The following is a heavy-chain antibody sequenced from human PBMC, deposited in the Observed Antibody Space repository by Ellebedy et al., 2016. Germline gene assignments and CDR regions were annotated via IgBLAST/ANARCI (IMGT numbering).Heavy chain of an antibody. Sequence: SETLSLTCAVYGGPFSGYYWNWIRQPPGKGLEWIGEINHSGSTNYNPSLKSRVTISVDTSKNQFSLRLSSVTAADTALYYCASGLGVGRMNAFEIWGQGTMVTVSS. CDR3: ASGLGVGRMNAFEI. J-gene: IGHJ3*02. D-gene: IGHD2-8*02. V-gene: IGHV4-34*01. CDR1: GGPFSGYY. CDR2: INHSGST.